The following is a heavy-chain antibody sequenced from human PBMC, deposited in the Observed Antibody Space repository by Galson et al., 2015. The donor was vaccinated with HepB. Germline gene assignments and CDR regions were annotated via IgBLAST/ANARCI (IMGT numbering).Heavy chain of an antibody. Sequence: CAISGDSVSNNRPAWNWIRQSPSRGLEWLGRTYYRSKWYIDYAESVKSRITINRDTSKNQFSLQLNSVTPDDTGVYYCARDPGYSLDYWGQGTQVTVSS. D-gene: IGHD5-18*01. CDR1: GDSVSNNRPA. J-gene: IGHJ4*02. CDR3: ARDPGYSLDY. V-gene: IGHV6-1*01. CDR2: TYYRSKWYI.